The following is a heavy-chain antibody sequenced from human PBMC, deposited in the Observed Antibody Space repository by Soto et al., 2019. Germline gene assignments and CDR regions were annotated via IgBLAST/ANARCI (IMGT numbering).Heavy chain of an antibody. Sequence: GGSLRLSCAASGFTFSSYGMHWVRQAPGKGLEWVAVISYDGSNKYYADSVKGRFTISRDNSKDTVYLQMNSLIAEDTAVYYCATDTYYYSSRGYYVFDSWGQGT. J-gene: IGHJ4*02. V-gene: IGHV3-30*03. CDR2: ISYDGSNK. D-gene: IGHD3-22*01. CDR1: GFTFSSYG. CDR3: ATDTYYYSSRGYYVFDS.